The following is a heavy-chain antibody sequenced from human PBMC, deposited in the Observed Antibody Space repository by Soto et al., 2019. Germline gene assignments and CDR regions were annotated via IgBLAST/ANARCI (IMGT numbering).Heavy chain of an antibody. Sequence: SETLSLTCAVSSGSISSSNWWSWGRQPPGKGLELIGEIYHSGSTNYNPSLKSRVTISVDKSKNQFSLKLSTVTAADKAVYYCARGSSSTSWESLRPDYYYYYYMDVWGKGTPVTVSS. CDR3: ARGSSSTSWESLRPDYYYYYYMDV. CDR2: IYHSGST. D-gene: IGHD2-2*01. CDR1: SGSISSSNW. J-gene: IGHJ6*03. V-gene: IGHV4-4*02.